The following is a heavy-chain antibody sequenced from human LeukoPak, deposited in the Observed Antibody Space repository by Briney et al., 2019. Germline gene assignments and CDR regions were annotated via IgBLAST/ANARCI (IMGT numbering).Heavy chain of an antibody. V-gene: IGHV3-33*01. CDR1: GFTFSSYG. CDR3: ARDYYGSGSYHNWFDT. CDR2: IWYDGSNK. Sequence: PGRSLRLSCAASGFTFSSYGMHWVRQAPGKGLEWVAVIWYDGSNKYYADSVKGRFTISRDNSKNTLYLQMNSLRAEDTAVYYCARDYYGSGSYHNWFDTWGQGTLVTVSS. D-gene: IGHD3-10*01. J-gene: IGHJ5*02.